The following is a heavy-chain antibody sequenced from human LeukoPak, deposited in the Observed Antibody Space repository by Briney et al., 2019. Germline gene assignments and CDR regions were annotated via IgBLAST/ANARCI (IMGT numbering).Heavy chain of an antibody. CDR2: IYHSGST. Sequence: SETLSLTCTVSGGSISSYYRSWIRQPPRKGLEWIGSIYHSGSTYYNPSLKSRVTISVDTSKNQFSLKLSSVTAADTAVYYCARDRITYYDILTGYYNVFGFDYWGQGTLVTVSS. CDR1: GGSISSYY. D-gene: IGHD3-9*01. CDR3: ARDRITYYDILTGYYNVFGFDY. J-gene: IGHJ4*02. V-gene: IGHV4-38-2*02.